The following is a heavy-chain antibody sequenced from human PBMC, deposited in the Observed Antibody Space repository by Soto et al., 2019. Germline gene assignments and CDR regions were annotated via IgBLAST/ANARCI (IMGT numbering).Heavy chain of an antibody. CDR1: GRSVVSGSNY. CDR2: IYYSGST. D-gene: IGHD5-12*01. CDR3: ASVIVATINSHYYYGMDV. Sequence: XETLSHKCTVAGRSVVSGSNYWSWIRQPRGKGLELIGYIYYSGSTNYNPSLKSRVTISVDTSKNQFSLKRSSVTAADTAVYYCASVIVATINSHYYYGMDVWGQVCTVTVS. V-gene: IGHV4-61*01. J-gene: IGHJ6*02.